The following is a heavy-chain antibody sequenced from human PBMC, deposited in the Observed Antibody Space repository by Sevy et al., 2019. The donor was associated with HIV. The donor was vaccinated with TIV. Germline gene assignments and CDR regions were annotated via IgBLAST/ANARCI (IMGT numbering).Heavy chain of an antibody. CDR2: MKEDGSER. CDR1: GFTFSTYW. D-gene: IGHD5-18*01. CDR3: VREGVGGYSYSLDC. J-gene: IGHJ4*02. Sequence: GGSLRLSCAASGFTFSTYWMSWVRQAPGKGLEWVATMKEDGSERNYVDSVKGRFTISRDNAKNSLYLQMNSLRAEDTAVYYCVREGVGGYSYSLDCWGQGTLVTVSS. V-gene: IGHV3-7*01.